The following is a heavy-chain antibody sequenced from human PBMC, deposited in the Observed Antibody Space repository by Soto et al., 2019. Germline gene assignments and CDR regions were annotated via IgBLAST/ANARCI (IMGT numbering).Heavy chain of an antibody. CDR1: GFSLGRYD. J-gene: IGHJ1*01. V-gene: IGHV3-23*01. D-gene: IGHD3-10*01. Sequence: PVGALRLSFAGSGFSLGRYDLSWVLQAPWKVLEWVSTISGSDGKKFYADSLKGRFSISRDTSQSTLYLQMNSMGADDTAMYYCARWSYLDYWGQDTRV. CDR3: ARWSYLDY. CDR2: ISGSDGKK.